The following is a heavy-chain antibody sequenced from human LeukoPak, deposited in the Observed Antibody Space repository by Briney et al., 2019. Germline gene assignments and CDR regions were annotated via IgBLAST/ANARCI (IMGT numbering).Heavy chain of an antibody. D-gene: IGHD1-26*01. V-gene: IGHV4-39*01. CDR2: IYYSGST. CDR1: GGSISSSSYY. J-gene: IGHJ6*02. CDR3: ARQGRGALLRHYYYYGMDV. Sequence: PSETLSLTCTVSGGSISSSSYYWGWIRQPPGKGLEWIGSIYYSGSTYYNPSLKSRVTISVDTSKNQFSLKLSSVTAADTAVYYCARQGRGALLRHYYYYGMDVWGQGTTVTVSS.